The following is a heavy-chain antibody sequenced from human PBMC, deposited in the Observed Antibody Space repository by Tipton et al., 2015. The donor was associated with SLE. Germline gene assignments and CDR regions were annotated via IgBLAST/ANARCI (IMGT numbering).Heavy chain of an antibody. CDR2: ISWDGVRT. Sequence: GSLRLSCAASGFIFDDYAMHWVRQAPGKGLEWVSVISWDGVRTYYADSVKGRFTISRDNNKKSLYLQMNSLRAEDSAFYYCARDAVAVPGPYFDYWGQGTLVTVSS. V-gene: IGHV3-43D*04. J-gene: IGHJ4*02. CDR1: GFIFDDYA. CDR3: ARDAVAVPGPYFDY. D-gene: IGHD6-19*01.